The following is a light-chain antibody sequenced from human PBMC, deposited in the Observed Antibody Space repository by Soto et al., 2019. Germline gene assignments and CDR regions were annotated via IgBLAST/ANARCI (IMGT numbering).Light chain of an antibody. V-gene: IGLV4-69*01. Sequence: QSVLTQSPSASASLGASVKLTCTLSSGHSSYAIAWHQQQPEKGPRYLMKLNSDGSHSKGDGIPDRFSGSSSGAERHLTISSLQSEDEADYYCQTWGTGIPWVFGGGTKVTVL. CDR2: LNSDGSH. CDR3: QTWGTGIPWV. CDR1: SGHSSYA. J-gene: IGLJ3*02.